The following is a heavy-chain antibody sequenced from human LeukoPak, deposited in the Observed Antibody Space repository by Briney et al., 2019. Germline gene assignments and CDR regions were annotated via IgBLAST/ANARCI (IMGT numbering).Heavy chain of an antibody. D-gene: IGHD2-2*01. V-gene: IGHV3-7*01. CDR2: IKQDGSEK. CDR1: GFTFSSYW. J-gene: IGHJ5*02. CDR3: ARALVVPAVEGAWFDP. Sequence: GGSLRLSCAASGFTFSSYWMSWVRQAPGKGLEWVANIKQDGSEKYYVDSVKCSFTISRDHAKNSLYLQMNSLRAEDTAVYYCARALVVPAVEGAWFDPWGQGTLVTVSS.